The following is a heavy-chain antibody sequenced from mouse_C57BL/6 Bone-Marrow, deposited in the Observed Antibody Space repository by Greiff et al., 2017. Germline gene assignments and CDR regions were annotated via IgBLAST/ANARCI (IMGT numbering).Heavy chain of an antibody. CDR2: IHPNSGST. Sequence: QVQLQQPGAELVKPGASVKLSCKASGYTFTSYWMHWVKQRPGQGLEWIGMIHPNSGSTNYNEKFKSKATLTVDKSSSTAYMQLSSLTSEDSAVYYCAREGYYYGSYYFYYWGQGTTLTVSS. V-gene: IGHV1-64*01. J-gene: IGHJ2*01. CDR3: AREGYYYGSYYFYY. D-gene: IGHD1-1*01. CDR1: GYTFTSYW.